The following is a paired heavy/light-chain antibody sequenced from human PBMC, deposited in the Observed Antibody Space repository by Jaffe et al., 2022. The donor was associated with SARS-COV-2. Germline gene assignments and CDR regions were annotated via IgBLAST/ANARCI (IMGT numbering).Light chain of an antibody. V-gene: IGLV3-9*01. CDR3: QVWDSRTEV. CDR2: RDS. CDR1: NIGSKN. Sequence: SYELTQPLSVSVALGQTARITCGGNNIGSKNVHWYQQKPGQAPVLVIYRDSNRPSGIPERFSGSNSGNTATLTISRAQAGDEADYYCQVWDSRTEVFGTGTKVTVL. J-gene: IGLJ1*01.
Heavy chain of an antibody. Sequence: QLQLQESGPGLVKPSETLSLTCTVSGGSISSSTYYWGWIRQPPGKGLDWIGTIYYSGSTYYNPSLKSRVTISLDTSKNQFSLKLSSVTAADTAVYYCASRQWLHYFDYWGQGTLVTVSS. V-gene: IGHV4-39*01. CDR3: ASRQWLHYFDY. CDR1: GGSISSSTYY. CDR2: IYYSGST. J-gene: IGHJ4*02. D-gene: IGHD6-19*01.